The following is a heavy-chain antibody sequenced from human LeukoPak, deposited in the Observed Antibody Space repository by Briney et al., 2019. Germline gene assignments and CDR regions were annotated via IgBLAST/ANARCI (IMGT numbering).Heavy chain of an antibody. D-gene: IGHD3-22*01. Sequence: SETLSLTCTVSGGSIGSYYWSWIRQPPGKGLEWIGYIYYSGSTNSGSTNYNPSLKSRVTISVDTSKNQFSLKLSSVTAADTAVYYCARPYYYDSSGYYWAFDIWGQGTMVTVSS. CDR3: ARPYYYDSSGYYWAFDI. V-gene: IGHV4-59*08. CDR1: GGSIGSYY. J-gene: IGHJ3*02. CDR2: IYYSGSTNSGST.